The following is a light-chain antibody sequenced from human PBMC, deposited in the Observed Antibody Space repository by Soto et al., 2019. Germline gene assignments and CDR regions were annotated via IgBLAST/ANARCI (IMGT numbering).Light chain of an antibody. CDR2: GVS. J-gene: IGKJ1*01. Sequence: EIVLTQSPGTLSLSPGERATLSCRASQSVSGSYLAWYQQKPGQAPRLLIFGVSTKATGIPDRFSGSGSGTDFTLTISRLEPEDFAVYYCQQYGSSLWTFDQGTKVEIK. V-gene: IGKV3-20*01. CDR3: QQYGSSLWT. CDR1: QSVSGSY.